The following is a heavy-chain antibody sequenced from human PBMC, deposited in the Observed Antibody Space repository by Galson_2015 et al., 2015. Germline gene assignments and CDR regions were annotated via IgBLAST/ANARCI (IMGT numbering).Heavy chain of an antibody. D-gene: IGHD6-25*01. CDR3: VRAPAATIHYYYYMDV. J-gene: IGHJ6*03. Sequence: CAISGDSVSNNTAAWNWIRQSPSRGLEWLGRTYSRSKWYNDYAVSVKSRITISPDTSKNQFSLQLKSVTPDDTAVYYCVRAPAATIHYYYYMDVWGKGTTVTVSS. CDR2: TYSRSKWYN. CDR1: GDSVSNNTAA. V-gene: IGHV6-1*01.